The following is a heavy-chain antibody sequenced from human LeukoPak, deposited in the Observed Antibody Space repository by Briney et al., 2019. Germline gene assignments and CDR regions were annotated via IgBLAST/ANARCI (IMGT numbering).Heavy chain of an antibody. CDR1: GFTLSRYW. CDR2: ISPDGSSA. Sequence: PGGSLRLSCAASGFTLSRYWMHWVRQVPGTGLVWVSRISPDGSSALYADSVKGRFTISRENAKNTLYLQRNSLRGDDTAVYYCARVRVCPRCHFDYWGQGTLVTVSS. CDR3: ARVRVCPRCHFDY. V-gene: IGHV3-74*01. D-gene: IGHD3-16*01. J-gene: IGHJ4*02.